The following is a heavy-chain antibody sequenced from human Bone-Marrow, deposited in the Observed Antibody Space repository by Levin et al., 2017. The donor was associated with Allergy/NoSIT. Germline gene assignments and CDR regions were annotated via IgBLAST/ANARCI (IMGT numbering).Heavy chain of an antibody. CDR3: ARANYDFWSGYPSLGVVSWYFDL. CDR2: ISSSGSTI. CDR1: GFTFSSYE. V-gene: IGHV3-48*03. J-gene: IGHJ2*01. Sequence: GESLKISCAASGFTFSSYEMNWVRQAPGKGLEWVSYISSSGSTIYYADSVKGRFTISRDNAKNSLYLQMNSLRAEDTAVYYCARANYDFWSGYPSLGVVSWYFDLWGRGTLVTVSS. D-gene: IGHD3-3*01.